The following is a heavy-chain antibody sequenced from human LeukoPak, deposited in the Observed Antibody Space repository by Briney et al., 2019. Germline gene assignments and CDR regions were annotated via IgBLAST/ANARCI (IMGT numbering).Heavy chain of an antibody. CDR1: GGSISSSSYY. CDR3: ARVTSGSYRYYYYYYMDV. Sequence: SETLSLTCTVSGGSISSSSYYWGWIRQPPGKGLEWIGSIYYRGTTYYNPSLKSRVTISVDRSKNQFSLKLSSVTAADTAVYYCARVTSGSYRYYYYYYMDVWGKGTTVTVSS. V-gene: IGHV4-39*07. J-gene: IGHJ6*03. D-gene: IGHD1-26*01. CDR2: IYYRGTT.